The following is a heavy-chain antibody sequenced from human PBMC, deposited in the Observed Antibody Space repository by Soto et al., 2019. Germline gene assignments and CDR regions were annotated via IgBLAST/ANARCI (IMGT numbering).Heavy chain of an antibody. V-gene: IGHV1-18*01. Sequence: ASVKVSCKASGGTFSNYAFSWVRQAPGQGLEWMGWISGYNGDTNYAQKFQGRVNMTIDTSTTTAYMELRSLTSDDTAVYYCAKNGQPPYYYYGLDVWGQGTKVTVSS. CDR2: ISGYNGDT. CDR3: AKNGQPPYYYYGLDV. D-gene: IGHD2-8*01. J-gene: IGHJ6*02. CDR1: GGTFSNYA.